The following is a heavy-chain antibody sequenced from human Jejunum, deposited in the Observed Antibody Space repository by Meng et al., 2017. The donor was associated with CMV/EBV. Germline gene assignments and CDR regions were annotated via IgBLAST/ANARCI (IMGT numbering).Heavy chain of an antibody. Sequence: LHLGELGGDLVQAGGSMRLPCPASESTVRDYYMGWLRQAPGKGLECVSISDPTGYTYYADSVKGRFSISSDSSRNTLYIEMNSLRVEDMAVYYCARGMYFSPWGQGTLVTVSS. J-gene: IGHJ5*02. V-gene: IGHV3-66*01. CDR3: ARGMYFSP. CDR1: ESTVRDYY. D-gene: IGHD2-8*01. CDR2: SDPTGYT.